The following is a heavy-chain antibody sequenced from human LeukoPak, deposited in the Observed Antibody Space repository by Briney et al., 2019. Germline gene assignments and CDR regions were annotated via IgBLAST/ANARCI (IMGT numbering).Heavy chain of an antibody. CDR3: AKITKGYSSGPVEEN. J-gene: IGHJ4*02. Sequence: GGSLRLSCAASGFTFSSYAMSWVRQAPGKGLEWVSTISGSGVTTYYADSVRGRFTISRDNSKNTLYLQMNSLRAEDTAVYYCAKITKGYSSGPVEENWGQGTLVTVSS. V-gene: IGHV3-23*01. CDR2: ISGSGVTT. CDR1: GFTFSSYA. D-gene: IGHD6-19*01.